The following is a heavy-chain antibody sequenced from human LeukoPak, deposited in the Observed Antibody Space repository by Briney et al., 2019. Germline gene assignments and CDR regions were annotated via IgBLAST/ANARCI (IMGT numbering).Heavy chain of an antibody. CDR1: GFTFSSYA. CDR2: ISGSGGST. D-gene: IGHD2-15*01. Sequence: GGSLRLSCAASGFTFSSYAMSWVRQAPGKGLEWVSAISGSGGSTYYADSVKGRFTISRDNSKNTLYLQMNSLRAEDTAVYYCATHEKYCSGGSCNFDYWGQGTLVTVSS. J-gene: IGHJ4*02. CDR3: ATHEKYCSGGSCNFDY. V-gene: IGHV3-23*01.